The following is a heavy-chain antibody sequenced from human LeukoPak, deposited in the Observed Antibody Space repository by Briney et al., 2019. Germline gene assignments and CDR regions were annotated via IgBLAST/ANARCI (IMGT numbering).Heavy chain of an antibody. V-gene: IGHV3-7*01. J-gene: IGHJ4*02. Sequence: GGSLRLACAASGSTFINYWRSCGRQAPGNGLGWVANIQQGGSGNTYVNSLKRRFTISRDSAKNALYLQMNSLRAEDTAVYYCARGGDVYCTSATCLPFDLWGQGTLVTVSS. CDR3: ARGGDVYCTSATCLPFDL. D-gene: IGHD2-2*01. CDR2: IQQGGSGN. CDR1: GSTFINYW.